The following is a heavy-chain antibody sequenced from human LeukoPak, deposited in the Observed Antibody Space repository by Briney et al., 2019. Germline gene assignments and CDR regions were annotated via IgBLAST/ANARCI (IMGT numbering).Heavy chain of an antibody. CDR3: ASYDSSGYYSLFDY. Sequence: SETLSLTCTVSGGSISSYYWSWIRQPPGQGLEWIGYIYYSGSTNYNPSLKSRVTISVDTSKNQFSLKLSSVTAADTAVYYCASYDSSGYYSLFDYWGQGTLVTVSS. J-gene: IGHJ4*02. CDR2: IYYSGST. V-gene: IGHV4-59*01. D-gene: IGHD3-22*01. CDR1: GGSISSYY.